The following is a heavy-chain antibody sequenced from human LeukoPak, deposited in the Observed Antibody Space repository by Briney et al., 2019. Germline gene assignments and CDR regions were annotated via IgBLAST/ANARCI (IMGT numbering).Heavy chain of an antibody. J-gene: IGHJ4*02. D-gene: IGHD6-13*01. CDR2: IYYSGST. CDR1: GGSISSYY. V-gene: IGHV4-59*08. CDR3: ARHSSSPTDIDY. Sequence: SETLSLTCTVSGGSISSYYWSWIRQPPGKGLEWIGYIYYSGSTNYNPSLKSRVTISVDTSKNQFSLKLSSVTAADTAVYYCARHSSSPTDIDYWGQGTLVTVSS.